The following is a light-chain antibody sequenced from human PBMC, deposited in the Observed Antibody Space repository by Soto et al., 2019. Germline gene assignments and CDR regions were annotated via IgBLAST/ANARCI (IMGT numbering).Light chain of an antibody. CDR3: GSWDSSLRAYV. CDR1: SSNIGGNS. Sequence: SVLTQPPSVSAAPGQRVTISCSGSSSNIGGNSVSWYQQLPGTAPKLLIYDDDKRPSGIPDRFSGSKSGTSATLGITGFQTGDEADYYCGSWDSSLRAYVFGTGTKVTVL. V-gene: IGLV1-51*01. CDR2: DDD. J-gene: IGLJ1*01.